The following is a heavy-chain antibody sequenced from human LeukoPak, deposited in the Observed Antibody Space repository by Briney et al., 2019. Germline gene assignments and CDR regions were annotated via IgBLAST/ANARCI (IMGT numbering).Heavy chain of an antibody. CDR1: GYTFTGYY. CDR3: ARGRVLEMATISGY. CDR2: INPNSGGT. Sequence: VSVKVSCKASGYTFTGYYMHWVRQAPGQGLEWMGWINPNSGGTNYAQKFQGRVTMTRDTSISTAYMELSRLRSDDTAVYYCARGRVLEMATISGYWGQGTLVTVSS. V-gene: IGHV1-2*02. J-gene: IGHJ4*02. D-gene: IGHD5-24*01.